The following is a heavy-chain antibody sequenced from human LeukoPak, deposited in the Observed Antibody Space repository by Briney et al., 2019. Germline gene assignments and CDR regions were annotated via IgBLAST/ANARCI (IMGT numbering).Heavy chain of an antibody. Sequence: SETLSLTCTVSGGSISSYYWSWIRQPPGKGLEWIGYIYYSGSTNYNPSLKSRVTISVDTSKNQFSLKLSSVTAADTAVYYCARSVRSSSGAFDYWGHGTLVTVSS. CDR3: ARSVRSSSGAFDY. D-gene: IGHD6-6*01. CDR2: IYYSGST. CDR1: GGSISSYY. V-gene: IGHV4-59*01. J-gene: IGHJ4*01.